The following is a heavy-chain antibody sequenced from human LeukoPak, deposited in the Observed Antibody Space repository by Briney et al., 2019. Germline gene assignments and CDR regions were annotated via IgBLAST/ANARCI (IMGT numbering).Heavy chain of an antibody. Sequence: PSETLSLTCPVYGGSFSPYYWSWIRQPPGKGLEWIGEINHSGSTNYNPSLKSRVTISVDTSKNQFSLRLSSVTAADTAVYYCARGGFYCGGDCYVDYGGQGTLVTVSS. V-gene: IGHV4-34*01. D-gene: IGHD2-21*02. CDR2: INHSGST. J-gene: IGHJ4*02. CDR1: GGSFSPYY. CDR3: ARGGFYCGGDCYVDY.